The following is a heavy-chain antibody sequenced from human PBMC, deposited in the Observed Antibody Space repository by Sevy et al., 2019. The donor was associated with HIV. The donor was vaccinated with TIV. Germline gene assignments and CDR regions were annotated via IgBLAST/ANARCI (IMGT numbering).Heavy chain of an antibody. J-gene: IGHJ3*02. D-gene: IGHD3-3*01. CDR3: AKGVYDFWSGRSDIFDI. CDR1: GFTFGTHA. CDR2: ISGSGGST. Sequence: GGSLRLSCATSGFTFGTHAMSWVRQAPGKGLEWASGISGSGGSTYYADSVKGRFTISRDKSKKTLYLQVNSLRAEDTAVYYCAKGVYDFWSGRSDIFDIWGQGTMVTVSS. V-gene: IGHV3-23*01.